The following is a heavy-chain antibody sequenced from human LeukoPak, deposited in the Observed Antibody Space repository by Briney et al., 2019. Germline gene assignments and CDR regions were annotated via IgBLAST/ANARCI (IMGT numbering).Heavy chain of an antibody. CDR2: IYYSGST. CDR1: GGSISSYY. J-gene: IGHJ1*01. V-gene: IGHV4-59*12. D-gene: IGHD6-13*01. Sequence: SETLSLTCTVSGGSISSYYWSWIRQPPGKGLEWIGYIYYSGSTNYNPSLKSRVTISVDTSKNQFSLKLSSVTAADTAVYYCATRNSSSWYRKYFQHWGQGTLVTVSS. CDR3: ATRNSSSWYRKYFQH.